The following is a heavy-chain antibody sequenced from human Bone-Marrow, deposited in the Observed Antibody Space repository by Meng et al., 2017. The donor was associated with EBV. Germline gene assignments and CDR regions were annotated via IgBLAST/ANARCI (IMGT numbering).Heavy chain of an antibody. CDR1: GFTFSSYS. V-gene: IGHV3-21*01. J-gene: IGHJ4*02. CDR3: ARDPRGYSGYDTNPDY. Sequence: EVQLVESGGXXXXXGXSLXLSCAASGFTFSSYSRNWVRQAPGKGLEWVSSISSSSSYIYYADSVKGRFTISRDNAKNSLYLQMNSLRAEDTAVYYCARDPRGYSGYDTNPDYWGQGTLGTVSS. CDR2: ISSSSSYI. D-gene: IGHD5-12*01.